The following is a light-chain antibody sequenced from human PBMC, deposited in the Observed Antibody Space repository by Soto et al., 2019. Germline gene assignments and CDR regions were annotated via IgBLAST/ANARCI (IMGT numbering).Light chain of an antibody. CDR3: QQYNNWPPIT. J-gene: IGKJ5*01. CDR2: GAS. CDR1: QSVSSSL. V-gene: IGKV3-20*01. Sequence: EIVLTQSPGTLYLSPGERATLSCRASQSVSSSLLAWYQQKPGQAPRLLIYGASSRATGIPDRFSGSGSGTDFTLTISRLEPEDFAVYYCQQYNNWPPITFGQGTRLEIK.